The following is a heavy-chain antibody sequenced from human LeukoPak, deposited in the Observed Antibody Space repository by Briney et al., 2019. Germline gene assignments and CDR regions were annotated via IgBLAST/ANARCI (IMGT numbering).Heavy chain of an antibody. CDR2: IYYSGTT. J-gene: IGHJ5*02. CDR3: ARDYHGYPAGNWFDP. CDR1: GGSISSSSYY. V-gene: IGHV4-39*07. D-gene: IGHD2-2*03. Sequence: SETLSLTCTVSGGSISSSSYYWGWIRQPPGKGLEWIGSIYYSGTTYYNPSLKSRVTMSIETSKNQFSLKLSSVTAADMAVYYCARDYHGYPAGNWFDPWGQGTLVTVSS.